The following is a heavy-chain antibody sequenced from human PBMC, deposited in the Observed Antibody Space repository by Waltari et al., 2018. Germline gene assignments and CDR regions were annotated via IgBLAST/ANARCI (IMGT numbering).Heavy chain of an antibody. V-gene: IGHV4-39*01. J-gene: IGHJ4*02. CDR3: ARSIGEIDY. Sequence: QLQLQESGPGLVKPSETLSLACTVSGGSISSSSYSWGWIRQPPGKGLEWIGSIYYSGSTYYNPSLKSRVTISVDTSKNQFSLKLSSVTAADTAVYYCARSIGEIDYWGQGTLVTVSS. CDR2: IYYSGST. CDR1: GGSISSSSYS.